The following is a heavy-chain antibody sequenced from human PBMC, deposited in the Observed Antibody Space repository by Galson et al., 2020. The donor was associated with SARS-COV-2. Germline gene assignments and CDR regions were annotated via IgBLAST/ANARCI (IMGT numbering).Heavy chain of an antibody. CDR1: GFTFSSYG. Sequence: GGSLRLSCAASGFTFSSYGMHWVRQAPGKGLEWVAVIWYGGSNKYYADSVKGRFTISRDNSKNTLYLQMNSLRAEDTAVYYCAKDVLGYSSSSVLSFGVDVWGKGTTGTVSS. D-gene: IGHD6-6*01. V-gene: IGHV3-33*06. J-gene: IGHJ6*04. CDR2: IWYGGSNK. CDR3: AKDVLGYSSSSVLSFGVDV.